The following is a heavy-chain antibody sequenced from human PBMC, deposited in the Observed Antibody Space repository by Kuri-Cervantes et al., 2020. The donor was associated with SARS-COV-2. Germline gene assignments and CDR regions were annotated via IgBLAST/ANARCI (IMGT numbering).Heavy chain of an antibody. Sequence: SLKISCAASEFTFDDYAMHWVRQAPGKGLEWVSGISWNSGSIGYADSVKGRFTISRDNAKNSLYLQMNSLRAEGTAVYYCASLCTDGVCYHDYWGQGTLVTVSS. V-gene: IGHV3-9*01. CDR3: ASLCTDGVCYHDY. J-gene: IGHJ4*02. D-gene: IGHD2-8*01. CDR2: ISWNSGSI. CDR1: EFTFDDYA.